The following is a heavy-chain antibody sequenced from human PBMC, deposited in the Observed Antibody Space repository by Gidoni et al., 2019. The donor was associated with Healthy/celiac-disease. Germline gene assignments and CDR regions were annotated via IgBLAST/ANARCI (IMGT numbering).Heavy chain of an antibody. CDR2: IHYSGSA. CDR3: ARRVVGATGAENWFDP. Sequence: QLQLQESGPGLAKPLENLFLTCSVAGGSISSSSYYWGWNRQPPGKGLEWIGSIHYSGSAYYNPSLKSRVTISVDTSKNQFSLKLSSVTAADTAVYYCARRVVGATGAENWFDPWGQGTLVTVSS. V-gene: IGHV4-39*01. J-gene: IGHJ5*02. D-gene: IGHD1-26*01. CDR1: GGSISSSSYY.